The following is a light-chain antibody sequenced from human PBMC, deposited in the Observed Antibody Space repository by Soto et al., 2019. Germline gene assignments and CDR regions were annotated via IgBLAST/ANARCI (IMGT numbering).Light chain of an antibody. Sequence: QSVLTQPSSVSGTPGQGATISCSGSISNIGNNYVYWFQQLPGTAPKVLSNRNDQRPSGVPDRFSGSKSGTSASLAISGLRSEDEADYYCAAWDDTVRSDVFGTGTKLTVL. CDR2: RND. J-gene: IGLJ1*01. CDR3: AAWDDTVRSDV. CDR1: ISNIGNNY. V-gene: IGLV1-47*01.